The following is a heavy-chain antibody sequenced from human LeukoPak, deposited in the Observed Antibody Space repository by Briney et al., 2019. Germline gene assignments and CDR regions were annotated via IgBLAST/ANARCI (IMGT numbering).Heavy chain of an antibody. CDR2: VTHDGRI. V-gene: IGHV4-34*01. CDR3: ASIYGDFSDFDS. D-gene: IGHD4-17*01. J-gene: IGHJ4*02. Sequence: PSETLSLTCAVYGGSFSGSYWNWIRQPPGKGLQWIGEVTHDGRINYNPSLRGRVTISVDTFMNQFSLRLTSVTAADTAVYYCASIYGDFSDFDSWAQGTLVTVSS. CDR1: GGSFSGSY.